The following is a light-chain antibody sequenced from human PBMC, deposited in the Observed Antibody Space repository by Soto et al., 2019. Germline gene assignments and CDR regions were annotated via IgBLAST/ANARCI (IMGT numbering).Light chain of an antibody. CDR2: AAS. CDR3: QQSYSTPYT. Sequence: EIQMTQSPSYLSASVGDRVTITCRASQSIRSYLNWYQQKPGKAPKLLIYAASSLQSGVPSRFSGSGSGTDFTLTISSLQPEDFATYYCQQSYSTPYTFGQGTKLEIK. J-gene: IGKJ2*01. V-gene: IGKV1-39*01. CDR1: QSIRSY.